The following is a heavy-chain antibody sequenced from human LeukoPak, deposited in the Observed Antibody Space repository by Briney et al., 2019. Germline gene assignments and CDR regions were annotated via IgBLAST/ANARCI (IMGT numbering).Heavy chain of an antibody. CDR2: IYSGGST. V-gene: IGHV3-53*01. CDR3: ARRVPAAKGRGAFDI. CDR1: GFTVSSNY. Sequence: GGSLRLSCAASGFTVSSNYMSWVRQAPGKGLEWVSVIYSGGSTYYADPVKGRFTISRDNSKNTLYLQMNSLRAEDTAVYYCARRVPAAKGRGAFDIWGQGTMVTVSS. D-gene: IGHD2-2*01. J-gene: IGHJ3*02.